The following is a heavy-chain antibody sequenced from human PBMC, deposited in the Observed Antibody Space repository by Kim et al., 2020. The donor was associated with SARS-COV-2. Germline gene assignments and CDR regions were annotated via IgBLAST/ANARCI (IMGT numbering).Heavy chain of an antibody. CDR2: INHSGST. J-gene: IGHJ2*01. CDR3: ARGNGVYWYFDL. Sequence: SETLSLICAVYGGSFSGYYWSWIRQPPGKGLEWIGEINHSGSTNYNPSLKSRVTISVDTSKNQFSLKLSSVTAADTAVYYCARGNGVYWYFDLWGRGTLVTVSS. CDR1: GGSFSGYY. V-gene: IGHV4-34*01. D-gene: IGHD3-10*01.